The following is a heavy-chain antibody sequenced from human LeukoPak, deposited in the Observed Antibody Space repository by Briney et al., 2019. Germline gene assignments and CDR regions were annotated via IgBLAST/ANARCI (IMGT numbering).Heavy chain of an antibody. Sequence: GGSLRLSCAASGFTLTNDAMSWVRQAPGKGLEWVSVISGNDGSTYYAHSVKGRFTISRDNSRNTLYLQMNSLRAEDTAIYNCAKTAGGSIYGYIEYWGQGILVTVSS. V-gene: IGHV3-23*01. CDR3: AKTAGGSIYGYIEY. D-gene: IGHD3-16*02. CDR2: ISGNDGST. CDR1: GFTLTNDA. J-gene: IGHJ4*02.